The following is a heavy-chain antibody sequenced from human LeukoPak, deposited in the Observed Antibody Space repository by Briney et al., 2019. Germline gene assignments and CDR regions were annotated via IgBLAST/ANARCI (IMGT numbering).Heavy chain of an antibody. V-gene: IGHV4-34*01. D-gene: IGHD3-9*01. Sequence: SETLSLTCAVYGGSFSGYYWSWIRQPPGKGLEWIGEINHSESTNYNPSLKSRVTISVDTSKNQFSLKLSSVTAADTAVYYCARGNFLYYDILTGYSVYFQHWGQGTLVTVSS. CDR3: ARGNFLYYDILTGYSVYFQH. CDR2: INHSEST. CDR1: GGSFSGYY. J-gene: IGHJ1*01.